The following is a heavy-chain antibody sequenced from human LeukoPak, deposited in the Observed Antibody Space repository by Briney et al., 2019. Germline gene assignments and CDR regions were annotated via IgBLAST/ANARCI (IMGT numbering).Heavy chain of an antibody. V-gene: IGHV4-61*02. D-gene: IGHD3-10*01. CDR2: IYTSGST. J-gene: IGHJ6*03. Sequence: SQTLSLTCTVSGGSISSGSYYWSWIRQPAGKGLEWIGRIYTSGSTNYNPSLKSRVTISVDTSKNQFSLKLSSVTAADTAVYYCARGPLGYGSGSYRRYYYYYMDVWSKGTTVTVSS. CDR1: GGSISSGSYY. CDR3: ARGPLGYGSGSYRRYYYYYMDV.